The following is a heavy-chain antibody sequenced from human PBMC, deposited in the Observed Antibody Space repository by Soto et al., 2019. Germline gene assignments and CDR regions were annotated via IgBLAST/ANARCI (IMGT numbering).Heavy chain of an antibody. CDR2: IYYSGST. CDR1: GGSIISSSYY. D-gene: IGHD2-2*01. CDR3: ARAYCSSTSCYEAPNWFDP. J-gene: IGHJ5*02. V-gene: IGHV4-39*01. Sequence: PSETLSLTCTVSGGSIISSSYYWVWIRQPPGKGLEWIGSIYYSGSTYYNPSLKSRVTISVDTSKNQFSLKLSSVTAADTAVYYCARAYCSSTSCYEAPNWFDPWGQGTLVTVSS.